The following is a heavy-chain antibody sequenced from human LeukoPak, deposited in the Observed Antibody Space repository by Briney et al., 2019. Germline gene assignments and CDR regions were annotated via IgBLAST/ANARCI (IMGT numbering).Heavy chain of an antibody. CDR2: MYYRGNT. Sequence: SETLSLTCTVSGGSISSYYWGWIRQPPGKGLEWVGHMYYRGNTFYNPSLKSRVTISVDTSKNQFSLKLRSVTAADTAVYYCARLYGNYQNYFDYWGQGTLVTVSS. D-gene: IGHD1-7*01. V-gene: IGHV4-39*07. CDR1: GGSISSYY. CDR3: ARLYGNYQNYFDY. J-gene: IGHJ4*02.